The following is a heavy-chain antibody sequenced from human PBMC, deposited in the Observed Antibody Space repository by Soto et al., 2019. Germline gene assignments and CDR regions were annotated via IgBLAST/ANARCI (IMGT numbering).Heavy chain of an antibody. Sequence: QLQLQESDPGLVKPSETLSLTCTVSGGSISSSSHYWGWIRQPPGKGLEWIGSVHSSGSTYYNPSLRSRVTMSVDTSQNHFSLRLSSVTAADTAVYYCASRIPMVRGVIGRDLDFWGQGTLVTVSS. CDR1: GGSISSSSHY. J-gene: IGHJ4*02. V-gene: IGHV4-39*02. D-gene: IGHD3-10*01. CDR2: VHSSGST. CDR3: ASRIPMVRGVIGRDLDF.